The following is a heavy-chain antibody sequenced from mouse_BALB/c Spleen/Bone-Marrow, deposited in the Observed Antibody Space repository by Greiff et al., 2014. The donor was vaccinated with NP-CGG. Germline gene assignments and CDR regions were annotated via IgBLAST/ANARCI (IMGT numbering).Heavy chain of an antibody. CDR1: GFSFSDYY. CDR2: ISDSGGSS. J-gene: IGHJ2*01. CDR3: ARLGDYSYFDY. D-gene: IGHD1-1*01. V-gene: IGHV5-12*02. Sequence: EVMLVESGGALVQPGGSLELSCATSGFSFSDYYMYWVRQTPEKRLEWVAYISDSGGSSYYPDTVKGRFTISRDNAKNTLYLQMSRLKSEDTAMYYCARLGDYSYFDYWGQGTTLTVSS.